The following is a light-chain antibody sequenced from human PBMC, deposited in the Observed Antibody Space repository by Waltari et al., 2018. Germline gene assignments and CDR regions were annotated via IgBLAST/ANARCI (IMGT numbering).Light chain of an antibody. V-gene: IGKV4-1*01. CDR3: QHYYRTPYS. J-gene: IGKJ2*03. CDR2: WAS. CDR1: QSVFFSSTNKNY. Sequence: IVMTQSPASLTESLGERATINCKANQSVFFSSTNKNYVAWYQQRPGQPPRLLLSWASIRESGVPDRVVGSGSGTDFTLTINSLQAEDVALYYCQHYYRTPYSFGQGTKLEIK.